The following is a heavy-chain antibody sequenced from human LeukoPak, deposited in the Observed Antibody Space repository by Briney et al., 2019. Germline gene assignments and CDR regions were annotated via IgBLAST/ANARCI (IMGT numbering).Heavy chain of an antibody. V-gene: IGHV3-23*01. D-gene: IGHD3-22*01. J-gene: IGHJ4*02. Sequence: GGSLRLSCAASGITFSSCAMSWVRQAPGKGLEWVSAISGSGGGTYYADSVKGRFTISRDNSKNTLYLQMNSLRAEDTAVYYCAKDYYDRSGYLYYFDYWGQGTLVTVSS. CDR1: GITFSSCA. CDR3: AKDYYDRSGYLYYFDY. CDR2: ISGSGGGT.